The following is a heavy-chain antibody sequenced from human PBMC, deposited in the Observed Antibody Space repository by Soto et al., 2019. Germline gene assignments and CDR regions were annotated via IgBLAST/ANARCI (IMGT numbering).Heavy chain of an antibody. J-gene: IGHJ4*02. CDR3: ARHRDGIAEGYYFDY. Sequence: QVQLQESGPGLVKPSETLSLTCTVSGGSISSYYWSWIRQPPGKGLEWIGYIYYSGSTNYNPSLKSRVTISVDTSKNQFSLKLSSVTAADTAVYYCARHRDGIAEGYYFDYWGQGTLVTVS. V-gene: IGHV4-59*08. CDR2: IYYSGST. CDR1: GGSISSYY. D-gene: IGHD6-13*01.